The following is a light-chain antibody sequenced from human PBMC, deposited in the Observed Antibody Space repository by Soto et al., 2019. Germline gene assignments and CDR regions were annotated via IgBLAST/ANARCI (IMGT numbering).Light chain of an antibody. Sequence: DIQITQSPSSLSASVGDRVTITCRASQSIGTYLHWYQQKPGKAPKLLIYAASNLQSGVPSRFSGSGSGTDFTLTISSLQPEDSATYYCQQSYSTPITFGQGTLLEIK. V-gene: IGKV1-39*01. CDR1: QSIGTY. CDR2: AAS. CDR3: QQSYSTPIT. J-gene: IGKJ5*01.